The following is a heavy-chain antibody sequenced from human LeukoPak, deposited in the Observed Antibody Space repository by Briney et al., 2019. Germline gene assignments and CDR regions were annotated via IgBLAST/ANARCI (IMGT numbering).Heavy chain of an antibody. V-gene: IGHV4-39*01. J-gene: IGHJ3*02. D-gene: IGHD2-15*01. Sequence: PSETLSLTCNVSGASMSRSSYFWGWIRQPPGQGLQWIGSISFSGSTSYNPSLKSRVTISVDTSKKQFSLKLSSVTATDTAMYYCARHETHYCSGSDCYFGTFDIWGQGTMVTVSS. CDR1: GASMSRSSYF. CDR3: ARHETHYCSGSDCYFGTFDI. CDR2: ISFSGST.